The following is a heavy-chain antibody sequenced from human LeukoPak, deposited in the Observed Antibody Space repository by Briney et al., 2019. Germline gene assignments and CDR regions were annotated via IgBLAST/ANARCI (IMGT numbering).Heavy chain of an antibody. CDR3: AKDIKEGGSSWYNGGASFDY. J-gene: IGHJ4*02. CDR2: ISGSGGST. D-gene: IGHD6-13*01. V-gene: IGHV3-23*01. Sequence: PGGSLRLSCAASGFTFSSYGMSWVRQAPGKGLEWVSAISGSGGSTYYADSVKGRFTISRDNSKNTLYLQMNSLRAEDTAVYYCAKDIKEGGSSWYNGGASFDYWGQGTLVTVSS. CDR1: GFTFSSYG.